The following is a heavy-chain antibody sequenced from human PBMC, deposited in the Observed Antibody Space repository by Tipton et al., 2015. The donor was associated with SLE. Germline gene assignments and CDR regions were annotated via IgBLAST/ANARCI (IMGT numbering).Heavy chain of an antibody. CDR3: ARQGESLAFDI. D-gene: IGHD3-16*01. Sequence: TLSLTCAVYGGSFSGYYWSWIRQPPGKGLEWIGEINHSGSTNYNPSLKSRVTISVDTSKNQFSLKLSSVTAADTAVYYCARQGESLAFDIWGQGTMVTVSS. CDR1: GGSFSGYY. J-gene: IGHJ3*02. CDR2: INHSGST. V-gene: IGHV4-34*01.